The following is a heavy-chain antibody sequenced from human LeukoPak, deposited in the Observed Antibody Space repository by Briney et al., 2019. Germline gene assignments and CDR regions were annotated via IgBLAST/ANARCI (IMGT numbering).Heavy chain of an antibody. Sequence: SETLSLTCTVSGGSISTYFWSWIRQPPGKGLEWIGYVYYSGSTTYNPSLKSRVTISVDTSKSQFSLKLRSVTAADTAVYYCARDRTASLWLRGGHGMDVWGQGTTVTVSS. CDR1: GGSISTYF. D-gene: IGHD5-12*01. V-gene: IGHV4-59*01. CDR2: VYYSGST. J-gene: IGHJ6*02. CDR3: ARDRTASLWLRGGHGMDV.